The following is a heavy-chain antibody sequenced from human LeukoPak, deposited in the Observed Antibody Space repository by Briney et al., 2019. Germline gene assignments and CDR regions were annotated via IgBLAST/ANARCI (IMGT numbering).Heavy chain of an antibody. V-gene: IGHV3-7*01. CDR1: GFTFSSYA. J-gene: IGHJ4*02. Sequence: GRSLRLSCAASGFTFSSYAMHWVRQAPGKGLEWVANIKHDGSGKYYVDSVKGRFTISRDNAKNSLYLQMNSLRAEDTAVYYCAVFNRGYFDYWGQGTLVTGSS. CDR3: AVFNRGYFDY. CDR2: IKHDGSGK.